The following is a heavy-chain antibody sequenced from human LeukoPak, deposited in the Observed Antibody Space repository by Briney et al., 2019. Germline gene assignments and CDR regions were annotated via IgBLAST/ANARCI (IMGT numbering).Heavy chain of an antibody. D-gene: IGHD2-2*02. V-gene: IGHV3-7*01. Sequence: ETLSLTCTVSGGSISSYYWSWVRQAPGKGLEWVANIKQDGSEKYYVDSVKGRFTISRDNAKNSLYLQMNSLRAEDTAVYYCARGNYYCSGTSCYTFLDYWGQGTLVTVSS. CDR3: ARGNYYCSGTSCYTFLDY. J-gene: IGHJ4*02. CDR2: IKQDGSEK. CDR1: GGSISSYY.